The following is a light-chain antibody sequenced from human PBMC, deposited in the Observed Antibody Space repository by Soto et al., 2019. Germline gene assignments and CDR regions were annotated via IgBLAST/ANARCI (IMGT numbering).Light chain of an antibody. CDR1: QSVSSY. J-gene: IGKJ2*01. CDR3: QQRSNWPRT. CDR2: DAS. Sequence: EIVLTQSPATLSLSPGERATLSCRASQSVSSYLAWYQQKPGQAPTLLIYDASNRATGIPARSSGSGSGTDFTLIISTLEPEDFAVYYCQQRSNWPRTFGQGTKLEIK. V-gene: IGKV3-11*01.